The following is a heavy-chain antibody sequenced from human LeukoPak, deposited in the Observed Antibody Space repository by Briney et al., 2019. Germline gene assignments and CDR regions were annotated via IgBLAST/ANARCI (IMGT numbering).Heavy chain of an antibody. J-gene: IGHJ6*02. Sequence: PGGSLRLSCAASGFTFSSYSMNWVRQAPGKGLEWVSSISSCGRYMYYADSVKGRFTISRDNAKNSLYLQMNSLRAEDTTVYYCARPRWIPGIAAAGYYYYGLDVWGQGTTVTVSS. CDR3: ARPRWIPGIAAAGYYYYGLDV. D-gene: IGHD6-13*01. CDR1: GFTFSSYS. V-gene: IGHV3-21*01. CDR2: ISSCGRYM.